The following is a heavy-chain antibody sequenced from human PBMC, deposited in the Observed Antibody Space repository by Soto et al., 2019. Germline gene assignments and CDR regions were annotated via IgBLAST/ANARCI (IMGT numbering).Heavy chain of an antibody. CDR2: ISDNGVRT. CDR3: VKDWSGDKCPCLDV. CDR1: GFAFSNYA. D-gene: IGHD3-3*01. Sequence: GGSLRLSCAASGFAFSNYAMTWVRQAPGKGLEWVSSISDNGVRTYYADSVKGRFTISRDSAKSTLYLHMNTLRAEDTATYYCVKDWSGDKCPCLDVWGQGTTVTVSS. J-gene: IGHJ6*02. V-gene: IGHV3-23*01.